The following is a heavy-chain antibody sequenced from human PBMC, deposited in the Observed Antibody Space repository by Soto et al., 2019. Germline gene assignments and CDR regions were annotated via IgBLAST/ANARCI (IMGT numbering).Heavy chain of an antibody. J-gene: IGHJ3*02. D-gene: IGHD3-22*01. CDR3: ARPPRVYYDSSGYWNDAFDI. CDR2: IFPIFGTA. V-gene: IGHV1-69*13. CDR1: GGTFSSYA. Sequence: SVKVSCKASGGTFSSYAISWVRQAPGQGLEWMGGIFPIFGTANYAQKFQGRVTITADESTSTAYMELSSLRSEDTAVYYCARPPRVYYDSSGYWNDAFDIWGQRTMVTVSS.